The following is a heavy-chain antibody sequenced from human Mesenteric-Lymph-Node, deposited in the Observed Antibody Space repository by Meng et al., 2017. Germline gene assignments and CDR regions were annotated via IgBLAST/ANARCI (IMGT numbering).Heavy chain of an antibody. D-gene: IGHD5-12*01. Sequence: QVQLGQAGAEVKKPGASVKVSCKASGYSFSGYYMQWVRQAPGQGLEWMGRIDLNGGDTNYAQKFQGRVTMTRDTSIATAYMELRRLTSDDTAVYYCARYSGYESTTDYWGPGTLVTVSS. CDR2: IDLNGGDT. V-gene: IGHV1-2*06. CDR3: ARYSGYESTTDY. J-gene: IGHJ4*02. CDR1: GYSFSGYY.